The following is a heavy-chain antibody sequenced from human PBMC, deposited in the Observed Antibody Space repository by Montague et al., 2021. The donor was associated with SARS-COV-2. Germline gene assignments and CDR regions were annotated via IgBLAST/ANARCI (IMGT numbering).Heavy chain of an antibody. V-gene: IGHV4-39*07. CDR1: GGSVYSTDYY. Sequence: SETLSLTCTVSGGSVYSTDYYWSWVRQPPGKGLEWVGCMYYSGGTYHNPSLQFRVSMSVDTSKNQFSLRLASVTAADTAVYYCARDSYRGDYNLDDWGQGTMVTVSA. CDR2: MYYSGGT. D-gene: IGHD2-21*01. J-gene: IGHJ4*02. CDR3: ARDSYRGDYNLDD.